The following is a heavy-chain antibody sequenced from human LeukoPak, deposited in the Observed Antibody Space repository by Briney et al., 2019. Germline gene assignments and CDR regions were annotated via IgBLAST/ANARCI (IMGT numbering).Heavy chain of an antibody. Sequence: GGSLRLSCAASGFTFSNAWMSWVRQAPGKGLEWVGRIKSKTDGGTTDYAAPVKGRFSISRDDSKNTLYLQMNSLKTEDTAVYYCTTAGWELYYFDYWGQGTLVTVSS. CDR3: TTAGWELYYFDY. V-gene: IGHV3-15*01. J-gene: IGHJ4*02. CDR1: GFTFSNAW. D-gene: IGHD1-26*01. CDR2: IKSKTDGGTT.